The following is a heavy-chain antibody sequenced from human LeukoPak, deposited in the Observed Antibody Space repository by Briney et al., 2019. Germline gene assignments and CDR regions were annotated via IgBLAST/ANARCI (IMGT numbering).Heavy chain of an antibody. Sequence: SETLSLTCTVSGGSISSSSYYWGWIRQPPGKGLEWIGSIYYSGSTYYNPSLKSRVTISVDTSKNQFSLKLSSVTAADTAVYYCARAKSITMVRGANFDYWGQGTLVTVSS. CDR2: IYYSGST. CDR3: ARAKSITMVRGANFDY. V-gene: IGHV4-39*07. J-gene: IGHJ4*02. CDR1: GGSISSSSYY. D-gene: IGHD3-10*01.